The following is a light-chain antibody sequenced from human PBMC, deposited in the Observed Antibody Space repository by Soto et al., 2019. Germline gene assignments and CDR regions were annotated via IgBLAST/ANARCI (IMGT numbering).Light chain of an antibody. J-gene: IGKJ2*01. CDR1: QSVSTRY. V-gene: IGKV3-20*01. CDR2: GAS. Sequence: ESMLTQSPGTLSLSPGERATLSCRASQSVSTRYLAWYQQKPGQAPRLLIYGASIRAAGIPDRFSGSGSGPDFTLTISRLEPEAFAVYYCHQVGSSPLAFTFGQGTKLEI. CDR3: HQVGSSPLAFT.